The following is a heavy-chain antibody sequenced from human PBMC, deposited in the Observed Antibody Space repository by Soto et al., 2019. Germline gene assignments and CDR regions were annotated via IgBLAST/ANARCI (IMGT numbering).Heavy chain of an antibody. CDR1: GDSVSSNSAA. D-gene: IGHD2-15*01. CDR2: TCYRSKWYD. V-gene: IGHV6-1*01. CDR3: ARGAGRGYCSGNTCYSPYNYYGMDV. J-gene: IGHJ6*02. Sequence: SQPVSLTCSISGDSVSSNSAAWNWVRQSPSIGLEWLVRTCYRSKWYDDYAVSVKSRITISPDTSKNQFSLHLKSVTPEDTAVYYCARGAGRGYCSGNTCYSPYNYYGMDVWGQGTTVTVSS.